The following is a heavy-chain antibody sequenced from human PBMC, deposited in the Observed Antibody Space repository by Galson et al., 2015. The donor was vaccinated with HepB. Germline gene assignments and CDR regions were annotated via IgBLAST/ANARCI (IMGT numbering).Heavy chain of an antibody. J-gene: IGHJ4*02. CDR2: ISYDGSNK. V-gene: IGHV3-30-3*01. D-gene: IGHD3-22*01. CDR3: ARAEGVDYYDTSGYYTGSVDY. CDR1: GFTFTTYA. Sequence: SLRLSCAASGFTFTTYAMHWVRQAPGKGLEWVAVISYDGSNKYYADSVKGRFTISRDNSKNTLYLQMNSLRAEDTAVYYCARAEGVDYYDTSGYYTGSVDYWGQGTLVTVSS.